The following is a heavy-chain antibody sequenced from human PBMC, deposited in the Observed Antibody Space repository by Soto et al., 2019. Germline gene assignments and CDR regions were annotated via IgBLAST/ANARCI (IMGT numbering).Heavy chain of an antibody. CDR1: VGSFSGYY. J-gene: IGHJ1*01. CDR3: ATSPRYSSSWYPYFQH. V-gene: IGHV4-34*01. D-gene: IGHD6-13*01. Sequence: SETLSLTGAVYVGSFSGYYWSWIRQPPGKGLEWIGEINHSGSTNYNPSLKSRVTISVDTSKNQFSLKLSSVTAADTAVYYCATSPRYSSSWYPYFQHWGQGTLVTVSS. CDR2: INHSGST.